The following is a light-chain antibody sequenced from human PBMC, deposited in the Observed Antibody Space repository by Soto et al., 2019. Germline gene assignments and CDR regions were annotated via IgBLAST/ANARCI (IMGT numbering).Light chain of an antibody. CDR3: QQYNKRTRR. J-gene: IGKJ1*01. Sequence: EIAVRNAPGTLSGTACYTATLSFRASQTIDTHLAWYQQKPGQAPRLLIFGASSRATGVPSRFSGSGSGTHFTLTISSLQSEDSAIYYCQQYNKRTRRFGQRTKVEIK. V-gene: IGKV3-15*01. CDR1: QTIDTH. CDR2: GAS.